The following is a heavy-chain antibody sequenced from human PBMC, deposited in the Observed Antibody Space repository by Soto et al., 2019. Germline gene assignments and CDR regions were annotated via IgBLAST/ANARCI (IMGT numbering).Heavy chain of an antibody. Sequence: ASVKVSCKASGYTFTSYGISWVRQAPGQGLDRMGWISAYNGNTNYAQKLQGRVTMTTDTSTSTAYMELRSLRSDDTAVYYCARGSIVATIVSGKHYYYYYGMDVWGQGTTVTVSS. J-gene: IGHJ6*02. V-gene: IGHV1-18*01. D-gene: IGHD5-12*01. CDR1: GYTFTSYG. CDR2: ISAYNGNT. CDR3: ARGSIVATIVSGKHYYYYYGMDV.